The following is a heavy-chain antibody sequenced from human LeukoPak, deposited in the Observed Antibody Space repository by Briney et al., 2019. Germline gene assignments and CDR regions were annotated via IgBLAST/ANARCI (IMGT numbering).Heavy chain of an antibody. CDR1: GHSISSGYY. CDR3: ARTTEGYAGGPGYSYYYYMDV. D-gene: IGHD5-12*01. V-gene: IGHV4-38-2*02. J-gene: IGHJ6*03. CDR2: IYHSGST. Sequence: SQTLSLTCTVSGHSISSGYYWGWIRQPPGKGLDWIGNIYHSGSTYYNPSLKSRVTISVDTSKNQVSLKLRSVTAADTAVYYCARTTEGYAGGPGYSYYYYMDVWGKGTTVTISS.